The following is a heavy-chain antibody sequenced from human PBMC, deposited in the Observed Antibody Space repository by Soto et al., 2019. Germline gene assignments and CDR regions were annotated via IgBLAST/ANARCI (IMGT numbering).Heavy chain of an antibody. CDR1: SGSISSYY. CDR2: ISYSGST. V-gene: IGHV4-59*08. Sequence: QVQLQESGPGLVKPSETLSLTCTVSSGSISSYYWSWIRQPPGKGLEWIGYISYSGSTNNNPSLKSRVTTSVDTSKNLFSLKLSSVTATDTAIYYCARLGVNWYFDLWGRGTLVTVSS. J-gene: IGHJ2*01. D-gene: IGHD3-16*01. CDR3: ARLGVNWYFDL.